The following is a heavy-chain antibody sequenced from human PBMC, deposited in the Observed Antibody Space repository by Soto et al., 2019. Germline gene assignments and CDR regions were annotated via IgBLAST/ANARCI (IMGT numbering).Heavy chain of an antibody. CDR3: ASYIAVAGTRSLYYYYYYGMDV. Sequence: GASVNVSCKASGGAFSSYAIYWVRQAPGQGLELMGVNFATFGTANDPKKFQGGVTITADESTSMACMERSSPRSEDTAVYYCASYIAVAGTRSLYYYYYYGMDVWGQGTTVTVSS. V-gene: IGHV1-69*13. CDR1: GGAFSSYA. CDR2: NFATFGTA. J-gene: IGHJ6*02. D-gene: IGHD6-19*01.